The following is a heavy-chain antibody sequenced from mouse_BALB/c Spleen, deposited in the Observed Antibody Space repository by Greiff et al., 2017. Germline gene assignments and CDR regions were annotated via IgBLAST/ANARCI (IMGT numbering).Heavy chain of an antibody. CDR2: INPYNDGT. D-gene: IGHD2-4*01. CDR1: GYTFTSYV. Sequence: EVQLVESGPELVKPGASVKMSCKASGYTFTSYVMHWVKQKPGQGLEWIGYINPYNDGTKYNEKFKGKATLTSDKSSSTAYMELSSLTSEDSAVYYCARSGYDYDYYAMDYWGQGTSVTVSS. V-gene: IGHV1-14*01. CDR3: ARSGYDYDYYAMDY. J-gene: IGHJ4*01.